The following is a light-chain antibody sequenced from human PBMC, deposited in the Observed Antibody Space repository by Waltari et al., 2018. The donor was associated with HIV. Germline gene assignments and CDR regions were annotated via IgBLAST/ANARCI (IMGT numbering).Light chain of an antibody. Sequence: SFELTQPPSVSVSPGQTARITCSGDALPKKFAYWYQQKAGQAPKLVMYEDKQRPSAMPERFSGSRSGTLAPCSIRGAQVEAESNYNCCSTDFSDYARVFGGQNNVTVL. CDR2: EDK. J-gene: IGLJ2*01. V-gene: IGLV3-10*01. CDR1: ALPKKF. CDR3: CSTDFSDYARV.